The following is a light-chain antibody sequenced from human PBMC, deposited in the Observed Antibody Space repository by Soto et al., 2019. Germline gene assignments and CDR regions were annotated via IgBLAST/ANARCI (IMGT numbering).Light chain of an antibody. J-gene: IGKJ5*01. CDR1: QSVRGN. CDR3: QQYNNWPFIT. CDR2: GTS. V-gene: IGKV3-15*01. Sequence: EIVMTQSPATLSVSPGERATLSCRASQSVRGNLAWYQQRPDQSPRLLIYGTSSRATDIPARFSGSGSGTEFTLSISSLQSEDFAVYYCQQYNNWPFITFS.